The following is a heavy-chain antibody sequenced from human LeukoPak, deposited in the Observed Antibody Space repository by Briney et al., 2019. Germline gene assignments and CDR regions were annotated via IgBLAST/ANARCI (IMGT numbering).Heavy chain of an antibody. CDR1: GFTFTDSA. J-gene: IGHJ5*02. D-gene: IGHD3-3*01. V-gene: IGHV3-23*01. Sequence: GGSLRLSCASSGFTFTDSAVSWVRHSPGEGLKWVSSISDTGGRTYYADSVKGRFTITRDNSRNTVSLQMNSLTAGDTARYYCAKEGQDFDFWRFDLWGQGILVIVSS. CDR2: ISDTGGRT. CDR3: AKEGQDFDFWRFDL.